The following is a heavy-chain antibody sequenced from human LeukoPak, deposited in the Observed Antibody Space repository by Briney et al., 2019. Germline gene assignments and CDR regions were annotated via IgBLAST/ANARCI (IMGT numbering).Heavy chain of an antibody. CDR3: VKLAAPGAIWYFDL. CDR2: ISSSSNTI. D-gene: IGHD3-10*01. J-gene: IGHJ2*01. Sequence: GGSLRLSCAASRFTFSSYTMNWVRQAPGKGLDWVSYISSSSNTIHYADSVKGRFTISRDNAKNTLYLQMSSLRTEDTAMYFCVKLAAPGAIWYFDLWGRGTLVTVSS. V-gene: IGHV3-48*01. CDR1: RFTFSSYT.